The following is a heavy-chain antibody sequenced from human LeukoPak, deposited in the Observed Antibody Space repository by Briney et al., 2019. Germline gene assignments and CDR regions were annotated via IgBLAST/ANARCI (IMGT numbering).Heavy chain of an antibody. D-gene: IGHD5-18*01. CDR1: GGFISSCY. CDR2: IYYSGST. Sequence: SETLSLTCTVHGGFISSCYWSCHRQPPGKGLEWIGYIYYSGSTNYNPSLKSRVTISVDTSKNQFSLKLSSGTAADSAVCYCARHGWGYSYGYLFDYWGQGTLVTVSS. J-gene: IGHJ4*02. CDR3: ARHGWGYSYGYLFDY. V-gene: IGHV4-59*08.